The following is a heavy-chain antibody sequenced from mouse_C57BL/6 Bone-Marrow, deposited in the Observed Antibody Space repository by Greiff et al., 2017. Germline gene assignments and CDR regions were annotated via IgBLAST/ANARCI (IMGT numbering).Heavy chain of an antibody. CDR2: ISSGGSYT. Sequence: EVQRVESGGDLVKPGGSLKLSCAASGFTFSSYGMSWVRQTPDKRLEWVATISSGGSYTYYPDSVKGRFTISRDNAKNTLYLQMSSLKSEDTAMYYCARQGENWSYWGQGTLVTVSA. CDR3: ARQGENWSY. D-gene: IGHD4-1*01. CDR1: GFTFSSYG. J-gene: IGHJ3*01. V-gene: IGHV5-6*01.